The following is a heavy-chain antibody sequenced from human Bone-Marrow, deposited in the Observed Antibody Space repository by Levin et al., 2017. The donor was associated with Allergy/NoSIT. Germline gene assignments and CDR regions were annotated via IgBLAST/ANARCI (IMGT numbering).Heavy chain of an antibody. V-gene: IGHV3-23*01. CDR2: ISGSGVGT. D-gene: IGHD1-26*01. CDR1: GFTFEDYG. J-gene: IGHJ4*02. CDR3: ARDYAGSYGY. Sequence: GGSLRLSCTVSGFTFEDYGMSWVRQSPGKGLEWVSGISGSGVGTYYADSLKDRFTVSRDNAKNSLYLQMNSLRAEDTAVYYCARDYAGSYGYWGQGTLVTVSS.